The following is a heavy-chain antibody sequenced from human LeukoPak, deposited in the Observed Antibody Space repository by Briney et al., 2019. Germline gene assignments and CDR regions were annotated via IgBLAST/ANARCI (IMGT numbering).Heavy chain of an antibody. CDR1: GFTFSSYA. J-gene: IGHJ3*02. V-gene: IGHV3-64*01. CDR3: ARDGQWLVKDAFDI. Sequence: GGSLRLSCAASGFTFSSYAMHWVRQAPGKGLEYVSAISSNGGSTYYANSVKGRFTISRDDSKSTLYLQMGSLRAEDMAVYYCARDGQWLVKDAFDIWGQGTMVTVSS. CDR2: ISSNGGST. D-gene: IGHD6-19*01.